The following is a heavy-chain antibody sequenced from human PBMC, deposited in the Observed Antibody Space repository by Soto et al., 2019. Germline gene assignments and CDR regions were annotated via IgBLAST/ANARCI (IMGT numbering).Heavy chain of an antibody. CDR2: IKQDGSEK. V-gene: IGHV3-7*01. D-gene: IGHD3-3*01. CDR3: ARGLYYDFWSGQPLPYYYYGMDV. CDR1: GFTFSSYW. J-gene: IGHJ6*02. Sequence: EVQLVESGGGLVQPGGSLRLSCAASGFTFSSYWMSWVRQAPGKGLEWVANIKQDGSEKYYADSVKGRFTISRDNSKNTLYLQMNSLRAEDTAVYYCARGLYYDFWSGQPLPYYYYGMDVWGQGTTVTVSS.